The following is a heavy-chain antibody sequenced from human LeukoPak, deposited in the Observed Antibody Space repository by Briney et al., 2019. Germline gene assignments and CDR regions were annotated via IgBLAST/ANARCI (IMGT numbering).Heavy chain of an antibody. CDR2: ISGTGVT. CDR3: AKDLNWGGR. V-gene: IGHV3-23*01. Sequence: TGGSLRLSCAASGFTFSSYSMNWVRQAPGKGLEWVSGISGTGVTDYADSVKGRFTISRDNSKNTLYLQINNLRAEDTAVYYCAKDLNWGGRWGQGTLVTVSS. D-gene: IGHD7-27*01. J-gene: IGHJ4*02. CDR1: GFTFSSYS.